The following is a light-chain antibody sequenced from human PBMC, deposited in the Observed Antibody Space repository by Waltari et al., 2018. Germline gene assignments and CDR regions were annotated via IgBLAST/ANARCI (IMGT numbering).Light chain of an antibody. CDR1: GSNIGAGYD. CDR3: QSYDTSLSVV. Sequence: QSVLTQPPSVSGAPGQRVTISCTGSGSNIGAGYDVHWYQQLPRAAPKLLIYGSSTRALGVPDRFFGSTSVTSASLAITGLQAEDEADYYCQSYDTSLSVVFGGGTKLTVL. J-gene: IGLJ3*02. CDR2: GSS. V-gene: IGLV1-40*01.